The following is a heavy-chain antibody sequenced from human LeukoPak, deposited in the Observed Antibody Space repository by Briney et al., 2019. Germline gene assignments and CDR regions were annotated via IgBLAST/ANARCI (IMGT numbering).Heavy chain of an antibody. CDR3: ARALERRFGELSTRGAFDI. D-gene: IGHD3-10*01. J-gene: IGHJ3*02. CDR1: GGSISSYY. CDR2: IYTSGST. Sequence: SETLSLTCTVSGGSISSYYWSWIRQPAGKGLEWIGRIYTSGSTNYNPSLKSRVTMSVDTSKNQFSLKLSSVTAADTAVYYCARALERRFGELSTRGAFDIWGQGTMVTVSS. V-gene: IGHV4-4*07.